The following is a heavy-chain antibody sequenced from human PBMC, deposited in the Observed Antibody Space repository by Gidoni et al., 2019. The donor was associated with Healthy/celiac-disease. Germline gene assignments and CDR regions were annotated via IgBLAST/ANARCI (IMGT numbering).Heavy chain of an antibody. V-gene: IGHV3-53*02. Sequence: EVQLVETGGGLIQPGGSLRLSCAASGFTVSSNYISWVRRAPGKGLEWVSVIYSGGSTYYADSVKGRFTISRDNSKNTLYLQMNSLRAEDTAVYYCASAYYYYGMDVWGQGTTVTVSS. J-gene: IGHJ6*02. CDR2: IYSGGST. CDR1: GFTVSSNY. CDR3: ASAYYYYGMDV.